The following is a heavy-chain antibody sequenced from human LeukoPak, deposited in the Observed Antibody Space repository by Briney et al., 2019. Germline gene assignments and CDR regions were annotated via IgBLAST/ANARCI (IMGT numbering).Heavy chain of an antibody. D-gene: IGHD6-19*01. CDR3: ARPYSSCWSHREDYFDY. Sequence: GGSLRLSCAASGFTLSSYRMNWVRQAPGKGLEWVSYISSSSSTIYYADSVKGRFTISRDNAKNSLYLQMNSLRAEDTAVYYCARPYSSCWSHREDYFDYWGQGTLVTVSS. CDR2: ISSSSSTI. J-gene: IGHJ4*02. CDR1: GFTLSSYR. V-gene: IGHV3-48*01.